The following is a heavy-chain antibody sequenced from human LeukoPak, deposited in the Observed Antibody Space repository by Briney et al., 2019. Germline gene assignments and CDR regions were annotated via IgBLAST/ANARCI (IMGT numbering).Heavy chain of an antibody. CDR1: GFTFSSYA. J-gene: IGHJ4*02. D-gene: IGHD6-25*01. CDR3: VRGPHIAATSY. V-gene: IGHV3-7*03. Sequence: GGSLRLSCAASGFTFSSYAMRWVRQAPGKGLERVANIKQDGSEKQYVDSVKGRFAISRDNAKKSLYLQINTLRAEDTAVYYCVRGPHIAATSYWGQGTLVTVSS. CDR2: IKQDGSEK.